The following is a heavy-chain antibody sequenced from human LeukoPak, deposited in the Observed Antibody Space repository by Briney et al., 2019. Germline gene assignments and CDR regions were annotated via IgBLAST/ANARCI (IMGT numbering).Heavy chain of an antibody. J-gene: IGHJ6*03. D-gene: IGHD3-10*01. V-gene: IGHV3-23*01. CDR3: AKGFGELLWNYYYYMDV. CDR2: FSASDGSR. CDR1: GFSVSDNG. Sequence: GGSLRLSCAASGFSVSDNGMSWVRQAPGEGLEWVSGFSASDGSRYYADSVKGRFTISRDNSKNTLYLQMNSLRAEDTAVYYCAKGFGELLWNYYYYMDVWGKGTTVTISS.